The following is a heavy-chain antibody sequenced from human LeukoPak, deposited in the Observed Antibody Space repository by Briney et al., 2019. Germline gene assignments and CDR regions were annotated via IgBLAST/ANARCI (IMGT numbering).Heavy chain of an antibody. CDR3: ADVSSGYYDYYYGMDV. J-gene: IGHJ6*02. Sequence: PSETLSLTCTVSGGSISNDYWSWIRQPPGKGLEWIGYIYYSGSTNYNPSLKSRVTISVDTSKNQFSLKLSSVTAADTAVYYCADVSSGYYDYYYGMDVWGQGTTVTVS. D-gene: IGHD3-22*01. CDR2: IYYSGST. V-gene: IGHV4-59*01. CDR1: GGSISNDY.